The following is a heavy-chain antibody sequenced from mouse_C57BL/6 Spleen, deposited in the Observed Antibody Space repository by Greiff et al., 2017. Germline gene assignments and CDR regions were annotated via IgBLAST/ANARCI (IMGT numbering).Heavy chain of an antibody. CDR1: GYTFTSYW. V-gene: IGHV1-55*01. CDR2: IYPGSGST. D-gene: IGHD1-1*01. Sequence: VQLQQPGAELVKPGASVQMSCKASGYTFTSYWITWVKQRPGQGLEWIGDIYPGSGSTNYNEKFKSKATLTVDTSSSTAYMQLSSLTSEDSAVYYCAYYGSSEDYVMDYWGQGTSVTVSS. J-gene: IGHJ4*01. CDR3: AYYGSSEDYVMDY.